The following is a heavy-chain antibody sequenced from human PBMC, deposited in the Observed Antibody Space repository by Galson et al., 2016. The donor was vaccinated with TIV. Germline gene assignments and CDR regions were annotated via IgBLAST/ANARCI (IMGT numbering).Heavy chain of an antibody. D-gene: IGHD2/OR15-2a*01. V-gene: IGHV5-51*01. Sequence: QSGAEVKKPGESLKISCKASGYSFDTYWIGWMRQMPGKGLEWMGIIYPGDSDTTYSPSFRGQVTISADKSINTAYLQWNSLKASDTAIYFCARRLLAFDVWGQGTAVIVS. J-gene: IGHJ6*02. CDR1: GYSFDTYW. CDR3: ARRLLAFDV. CDR2: IYPGDSDT.